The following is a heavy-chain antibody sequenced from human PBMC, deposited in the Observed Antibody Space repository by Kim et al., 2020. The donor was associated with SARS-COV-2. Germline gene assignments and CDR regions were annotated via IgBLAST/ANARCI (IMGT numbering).Heavy chain of an antibody. J-gene: IGHJ6*02. V-gene: IGHV3-48*03. D-gene: IGHD2-2*01. Sequence: SVKGRFTISRDNGKNSLYLQMNSLRAEDTAVYYCARSLDCSSTSCYYGMDVWGQGTTVTVSS. CDR3: ARSLDCSSTSCYYGMDV.